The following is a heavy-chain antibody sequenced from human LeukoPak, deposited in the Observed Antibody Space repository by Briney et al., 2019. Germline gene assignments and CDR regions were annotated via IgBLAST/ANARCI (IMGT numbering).Heavy chain of an antibody. V-gene: IGHV1-46*01. CDR1: GYTFTSYY. CDR2: INPSGGST. Sequence: ASVKVSCKASGYTFTSYYMHWVRQAPGQGLEWMGIINPSGGSTSYAQKFQGRVTMTRDTSTSTVYMELSSLRSEDTAVYYCAGEMGTRDGMDVWGQGTTVTVSS. D-gene: IGHD1-7*01. J-gene: IGHJ6*02. CDR3: AGEMGTRDGMDV.